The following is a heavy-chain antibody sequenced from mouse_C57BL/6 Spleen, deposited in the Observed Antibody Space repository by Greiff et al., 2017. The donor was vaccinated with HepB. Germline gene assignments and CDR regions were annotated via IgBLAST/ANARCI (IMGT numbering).Heavy chain of an antibody. V-gene: IGHV1-55*01. CDR3: ACYYDYDGGVYFDY. CDR1: GYTFTSYW. Sequence: VQLQQSGAELVKPGASVKMSCKASGYTFTSYWITWVKQRPGQGLEWIGDIYPGSGSTNYNEKFKSKATLTVDTSSSTAYMQLSSLTSEDSAVYYCACYYDYDGGVYFDYWGQGTTLTVSS. CDR2: IYPGSGST. D-gene: IGHD2-4*01. J-gene: IGHJ2*01.